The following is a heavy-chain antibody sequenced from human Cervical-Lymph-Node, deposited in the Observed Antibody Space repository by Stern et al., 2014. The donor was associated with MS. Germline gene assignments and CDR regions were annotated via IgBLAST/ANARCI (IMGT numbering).Heavy chain of an antibody. J-gene: IGHJ5*02. D-gene: IGHD6-19*01. CDR2: IWYDGSND. CDR1: GFLFSRNG. V-gene: IGHV3-33*03. CDR3: VAYASGDNINH. Sequence: QMQLVQSGGGVVQPGRSLRLSCAASGFLFSRNGMHWVRQAPGKGLEWVAVIWYDGSNDKYVDSVKGRFTISRDNSKNTLYLQMNSLRVEDTAVYYCVAYASGDNINHWGQGTLVTVAS.